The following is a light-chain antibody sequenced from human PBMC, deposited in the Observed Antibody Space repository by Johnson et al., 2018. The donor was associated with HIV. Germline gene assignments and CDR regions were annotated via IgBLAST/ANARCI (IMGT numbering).Light chain of an antibody. J-gene: IGLJ1*01. Sequence: QSVLTQPPSVSAAPGQKVTISCSGSSSNIGNNYVSWYQQLPGTAPKLLIYENNKRPSGIPDRFSGSKSGTSATLGITGMQTGDEADYYCGTGDKSLSGYVFGTGTKFTVL. CDR2: ENN. V-gene: IGLV1-51*02. CDR1: SSNIGNNY. CDR3: GTGDKSLSGYV.